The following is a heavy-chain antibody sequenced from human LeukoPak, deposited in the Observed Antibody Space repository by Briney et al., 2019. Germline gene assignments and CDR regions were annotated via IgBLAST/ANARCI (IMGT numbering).Heavy chain of an antibody. V-gene: IGHV1-46*01. Sequence: GASVKVSCKASGYTFISYYIHWVRQAPGQGLEWTGIINPTAGSTYYAQKFQGRVTMTRDMSTSTVYMELSSLRSEDTVVYYCARDMGGLIKKNYFDYWGQGTLVTVSS. J-gene: IGHJ4*02. CDR2: INPTAGST. CDR1: GYTFISYY. CDR3: ARDMGGLIKKNYFDY. D-gene: IGHD3-10*01.